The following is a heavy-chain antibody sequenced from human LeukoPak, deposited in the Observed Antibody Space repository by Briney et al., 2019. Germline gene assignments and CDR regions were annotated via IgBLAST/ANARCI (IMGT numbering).Heavy chain of an antibody. CDR2: ISGSGGST. CDR1: GFTFSSYA. CDR3: AKGSRPLSGYGSGNDY. Sequence: GGSLRLSCAASGFTFSSYAMSWVRQAPGKGLEWVSAISGSGGSTYYADSVKGRFTISRDNSKNTLYLQMNSLGAEDTAVYYCAKGSRPLSGYGSGNDYWGQGTLVTVSS. D-gene: IGHD3-10*01. V-gene: IGHV3-23*01. J-gene: IGHJ4*02.